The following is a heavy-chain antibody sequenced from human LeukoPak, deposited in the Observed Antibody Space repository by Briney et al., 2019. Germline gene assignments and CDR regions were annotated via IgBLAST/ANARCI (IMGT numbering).Heavy chain of an antibody. D-gene: IGHD2-2*03. J-gene: IGHJ5*02. Sequence: GGSLRLSCAASGFTFSSYAMSWVRQAPGKGLEWVAVIWYDGSNKYYADSVKGRFTISRDNSKNTLYLQMNSLRAEDTAVYYCAKDGYCSSTSCSRGNWFDPWGQGTLVTVSS. CDR2: IWYDGSNK. CDR3: AKDGYCSSTSCSRGNWFDP. CDR1: GFTFSSYA. V-gene: IGHV3-33*06.